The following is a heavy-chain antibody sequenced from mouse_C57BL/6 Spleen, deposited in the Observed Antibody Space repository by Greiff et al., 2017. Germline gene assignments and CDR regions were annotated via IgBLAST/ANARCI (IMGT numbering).Heavy chain of an antibody. CDR1: GFTFSDYG. CDR2: ISSGSSTI. Sequence: DVKLVESGGGLVKPGGSLKLSCAASGFTFSDYGMHRVRQAPEKGLEWVAYISSGSSTIYYADTVKGRFTISRDNAKNTLFLQMTSLRSEDTAMYYWARPGNLAWFAYWGQGTLVTVSA. D-gene: IGHD2-1*01. V-gene: IGHV5-17*01. J-gene: IGHJ3*01. CDR3: ARPGNLAWFAY.